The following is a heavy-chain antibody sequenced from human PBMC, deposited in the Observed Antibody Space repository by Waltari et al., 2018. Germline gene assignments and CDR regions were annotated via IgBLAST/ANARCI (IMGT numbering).Heavy chain of an antibody. CDR3: ARGRARYWYFDL. Sequence: QVQLQQWGAGLWKPSETLYLTGAVDGGSFSGYYWSGIRQPPGKGLEWIGEINHSGSTNYNPSLKSRVTISVDTSKNQFSLKLSSVTAADTAVYYCARGRARYWYFDLWGRGTLVTVSS. CDR2: INHSGST. V-gene: IGHV4-34*01. CDR1: GGSFSGYY. J-gene: IGHJ2*01.